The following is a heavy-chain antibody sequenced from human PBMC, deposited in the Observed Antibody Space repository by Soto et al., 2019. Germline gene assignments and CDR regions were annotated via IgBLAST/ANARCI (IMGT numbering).Heavy chain of an antibody. J-gene: IGHJ5*02. CDR2: IYHSGST. V-gene: IGHV4-30-4*01. CDR1: GGSISSGDYY. CDR3: ARERPDGARLDP. D-gene: IGHD6-6*01. Sequence: QVQLQESGPGLVKPSQTLSLTCTVSGGSISSGDYYWGWIRQPPGKGLEWIGYIYHSGSTYYNPSLKSRVTITVDMSKDQFSLKLSAVTASDSAVDYCARERPDGARLDPWGQGTLVTVSS.